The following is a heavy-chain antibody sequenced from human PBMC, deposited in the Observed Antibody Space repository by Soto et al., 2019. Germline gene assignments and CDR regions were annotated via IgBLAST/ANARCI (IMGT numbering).Heavy chain of an antibody. V-gene: IGHV4-30-2*01. J-gene: IGHJ4*02. CDR1: GGSISSGGYS. CDR3: ASWICSGGSCYHDY. CDR2: IYHSGST. D-gene: IGHD2-15*01. Sequence: SETLSLTCAVSGGSISSGGYSWSWIRQPPGKGLEWIGYIYHSGSTYYNPSLKSRVTISVDRSKNQFSLKLSSVTAADTAVYYCASWICSGGSCYHDYWGQGTLVTVS.